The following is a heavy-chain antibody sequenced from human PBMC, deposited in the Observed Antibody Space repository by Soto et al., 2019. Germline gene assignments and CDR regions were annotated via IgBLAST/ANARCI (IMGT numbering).Heavy chain of an antibody. V-gene: IGHV3-23*01. Sequence: PGGSLRLSCAASGFTFSSYAMSWVRQAPGKGLEWVSAISGSGGSTYYADSVKGRFTISRDNSKNTLYLQMNSLRAEDTAVYYCAKRLPRVRGVIISFDYWGQGTMVTVYS. CDR3: AKRLPRVRGVIISFDY. D-gene: IGHD3-10*01. CDR2: ISGSGGST. J-gene: IGHJ4*02. CDR1: GFTFSSYA.